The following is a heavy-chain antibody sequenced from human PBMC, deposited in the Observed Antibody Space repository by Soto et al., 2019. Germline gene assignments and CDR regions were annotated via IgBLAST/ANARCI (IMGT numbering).Heavy chain of an antibody. J-gene: IGHJ4*02. Sequence: QLQLQESGSGLVKPSQTLSLTCAVSGGSISSAGYSWSWIRQPPGKGLERIGYIHQTGITYYNPSLKSRVTISLDRSNNQFSLNLSSVTAADTAVYFCARDRKESNYFDYWGQGTLVTVSS. CDR1: GGSISSAGYS. CDR3: ARDRKESNYFDY. CDR2: IHQTGIT. V-gene: IGHV4-30-2*01.